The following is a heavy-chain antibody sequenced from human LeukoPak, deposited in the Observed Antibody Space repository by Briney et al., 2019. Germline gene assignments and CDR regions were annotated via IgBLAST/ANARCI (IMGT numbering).Heavy chain of an antibody. Sequence: ASVKVSSKASGGTFSSYAISWVRQAPGQGLEWMGGIIPIFGTANYAQKFQGRVTITTDESTSTAYMELSSLRSEDTAVYYCARAYSSSPYYYYYMDVWGKGTTVTVSS. V-gene: IGHV1-69*05. D-gene: IGHD6-6*01. J-gene: IGHJ6*03. CDR1: GGTFSSYA. CDR2: IIPIFGTA. CDR3: ARAYSSSPYYYYYMDV.